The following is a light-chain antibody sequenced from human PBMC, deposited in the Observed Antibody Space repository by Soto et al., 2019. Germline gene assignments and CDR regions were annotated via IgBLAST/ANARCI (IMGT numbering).Light chain of an antibody. CDR1: QGISSY. CDR2: AAS. J-gene: IGKJ5*01. CDR3: QQLNSYPIT. V-gene: IGKV1-9*01. Sequence: DIQLTQSPSFLSASVGDRVTITCRASQGISSYLAWYQQKPGKAPKLLIYAASTLQSGVPSRFSGSGSGTEFTLTISRLQPEDFATYYCQQLNSYPITFGQGTPTGD.